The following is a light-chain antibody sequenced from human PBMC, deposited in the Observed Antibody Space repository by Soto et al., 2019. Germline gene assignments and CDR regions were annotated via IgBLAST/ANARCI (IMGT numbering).Light chain of an antibody. J-gene: IGKJ3*01. V-gene: IGKV3-11*01. CDR1: QSVSRY. CDR2: DAS. CDR3: QQRSDWPRIT. Sequence: EIVLTQSPATLSLSPGERATLSCRASQSVSRYLAWYQQKPGQSPRLLIYDASNRATGIPDRFSGSGFGTDFTLTISSLEPEDFALYYCQQRSDWPRITFGPGTKVDIK.